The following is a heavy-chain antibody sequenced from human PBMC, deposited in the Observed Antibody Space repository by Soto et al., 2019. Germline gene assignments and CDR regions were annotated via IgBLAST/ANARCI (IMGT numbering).Heavy chain of an antibody. CDR2: ISAYNGNT. D-gene: IGHD2-2*01. J-gene: IGHJ3*02. V-gene: IGHV1-18*01. CDR1: GYTFTSYG. CDR3: ARGGSPYCSSTSCYPQRDAFDI. Sequence: ASVKVSCKASGYTFTSYGISWVRPAPGQGLEWMGWISAYNGNTNYAQKLQGRVTMTTDTSTSTAYMELRSLRSDDTAVYYCARGGSPYCSSTSCYPQRDAFDIWGQGTMVTVSS.